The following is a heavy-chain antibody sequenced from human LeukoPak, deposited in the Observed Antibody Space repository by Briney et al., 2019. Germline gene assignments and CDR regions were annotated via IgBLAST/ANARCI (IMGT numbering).Heavy chain of an antibody. CDR2: ISHDRSNN. Sequence: GGSLRLSCAASTFTLSSYTMNWARQAPGKGLEWVAFISHDRSNNCHADSVKGRFTISRDNSKNTLYLQMNSLTDEDAAVYYCARDLSGSYMSDYWGQGTLVTVSS. D-gene: IGHD3-10*01. J-gene: IGHJ4*02. V-gene: IGHV3-30-3*01. CDR3: ARDLSGSYMSDY. CDR1: TFTLSSYT.